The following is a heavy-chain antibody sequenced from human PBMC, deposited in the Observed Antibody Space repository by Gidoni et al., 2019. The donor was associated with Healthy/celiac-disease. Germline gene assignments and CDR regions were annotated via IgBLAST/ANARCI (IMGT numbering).Heavy chain of an antibody. J-gene: IGHJ3*01. CDR1: GGPFTSYA. CDR3: ARDGGCYAIRGAFDF. D-gene: IGHD2-21*01. V-gene: IGHV1-69*01. Sequence: QVQLVQHGVEVEKPGSSVQVSCKASGGPFTSYAISRVRQAPGQGLEWMGGIIPILGTANYAQKFQGRFTITADESTSTAYMELSSLRSEDTAVYYCARDGGCYAIRGAFDFWGQGTMVTVSS. CDR2: IIPILGTA.